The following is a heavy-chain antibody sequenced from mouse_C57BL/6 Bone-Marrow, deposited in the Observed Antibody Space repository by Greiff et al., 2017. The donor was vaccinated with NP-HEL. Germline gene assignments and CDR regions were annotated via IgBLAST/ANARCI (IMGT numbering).Heavy chain of an antibody. CDR2: IHPNSGST. CDR1: GYAFTSYW. Sequence: QVHVKQSGAELVKPGASVKLSCKASGYAFTSYWMHWVKQRPGQGLEWIGMIHPNSGSTNYNEKFKSKATLTVDKSSSTAYMQLSSLTSEDSAVYYCARPDYYGSGDYWGQGTTLTVSS. D-gene: IGHD1-1*01. J-gene: IGHJ2*01. V-gene: IGHV1-64*01. CDR3: ARPDYYGSGDY.